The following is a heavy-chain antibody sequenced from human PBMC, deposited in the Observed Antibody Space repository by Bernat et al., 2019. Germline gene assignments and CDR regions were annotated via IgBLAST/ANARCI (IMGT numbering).Heavy chain of an antibody. Sequence: QVQLQESGPGLVKPSETLSLTCTVSGGSITSDYWNWIRQPPGKGLEWIGHIHNSGSTDYNPSLRSRVTISVDTSKNQFSLILSSVVAADTAVYYCARGYDHTGHFLGWWFHPWGQGTLVTVSS. V-gene: IGHV4-59*01. D-gene: IGHD3-22*01. CDR3: ARGYDHTGHFLGWWFHP. CDR1: GGSITSDY. CDR2: IHNSGST. J-gene: IGHJ5*02.